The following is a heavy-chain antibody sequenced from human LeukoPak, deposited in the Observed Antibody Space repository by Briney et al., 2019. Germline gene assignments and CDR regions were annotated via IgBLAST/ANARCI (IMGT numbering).Heavy chain of an antibody. CDR2: IYPGDSDT. Sequence: GASLKISCKGSGYSFTSYWIGWVRQMPGKGLEWMGIIYPGDSDTRYSPSFQGQVTISADKSVTTAYLQWSSLKASDTATYYCARYPSGSYPRPGFDYWGQGTLVTVSS. V-gene: IGHV5-51*01. CDR1: GYSFTSYW. J-gene: IGHJ4*02. D-gene: IGHD1-26*01. CDR3: ARYPSGSYPRPGFDY.